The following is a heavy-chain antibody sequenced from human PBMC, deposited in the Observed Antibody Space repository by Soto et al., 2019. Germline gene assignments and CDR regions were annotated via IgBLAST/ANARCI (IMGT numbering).Heavy chain of an antibody. V-gene: IGHV3-74*01. CDR3: AREYYGVLTGYYNDY. Sequence: EVQLVESGGGLVQSGGSLGLSCAASGFSFRSYWMHWVRQAPGKGLVWVARISSDGSSTTYADSAKGRFTISRDNAENTLYLQMSSLRAEDTAVYYCAREYYGVLTGYYNDYWGQGTLVTVSS. J-gene: IGHJ4*02. D-gene: IGHD3-9*01. CDR1: GFSFRSYW. CDR2: ISSDGSST.